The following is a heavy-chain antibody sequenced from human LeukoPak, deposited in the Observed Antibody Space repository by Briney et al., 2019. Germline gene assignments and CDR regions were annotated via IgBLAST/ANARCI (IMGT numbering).Heavy chain of an antibody. CDR1: GFTVSSNY. V-gene: IGHV3-66*01. CDR2: IYSGGSI. Sequence: GGSLRLSCAASGFTVSSNYMSWVRQAPGKGLEWVSVIYSGGSIYYADSVKGRFTISRDNSKNTLYLQMNSLRAEDTAVYYCARDRRGCSGGSCYSGAFDIWGQGTMVTVSS. CDR3: ARDRRGCSGGSCYSGAFDI. J-gene: IGHJ3*02. D-gene: IGHD2-15*01.